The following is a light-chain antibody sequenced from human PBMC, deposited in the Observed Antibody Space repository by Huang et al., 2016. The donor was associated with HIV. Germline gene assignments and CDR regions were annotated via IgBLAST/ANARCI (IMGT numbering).Light chain of an antibody. Sequence: DIQMTQSPSTLSASVGDRVTITFRASQTINNWLAWYQQKPGKAPKLLIYKASTLESGVPSRFSGSGSGTEFTLTITSLQPDDFATYYCQQYNGNLYTFGQGTKLEIK. J-gene: IGKJ2*01. CDR1: QTINNW. CDR3: QQYNGNLYT. CDR2: KAS. V-gene: IGKV1-5*03.